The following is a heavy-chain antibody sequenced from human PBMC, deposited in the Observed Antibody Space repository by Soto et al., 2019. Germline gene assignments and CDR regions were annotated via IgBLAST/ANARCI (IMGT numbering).Heavy chain of an antibody. CDR1: GGSFSGYY. CDR2: INHSGST. V-gene: IGHV4-34*01. CDR3: ARVAGSLGYCSGGSCYSWFDP. Sequence: QVQLQQWGAGLLKPSETLSLTCAVYGGSFSGYYWSWIRQPPGKGLEWIGEINHSGSTNYNPSLKSRVTISVDTSKNQFSLKLSSVTAADTAVYYCARVAGSLGYCSGGSCYSWFDPWGQGTLVTVSS. J-gene: IGHJ5*02. D-gene: IGHD2-15*01.